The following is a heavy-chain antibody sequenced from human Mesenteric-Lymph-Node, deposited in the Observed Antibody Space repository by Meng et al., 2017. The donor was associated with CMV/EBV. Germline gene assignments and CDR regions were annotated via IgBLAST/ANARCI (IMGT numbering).Heavy chain of an antibody. Sequence: SETLSLTCTVSGDSIDSYYWNWIRQSPGKGLEWIAYVSDAGGANYNPSLKGRVTVSVDTSKNQFSLRMRSVTAADTAVYYRARDKGSFGGDPLGHFDYWGQGTLVTVSS. CDR3: ARDKGSFGGDPLGHFDY. D-gene: IGHD2-21*01. V-gene: IGHV4-59*01. CDR2: VSDAGGA. J-gene: IGHJ4*02. CDR1: GDSIDSYY.